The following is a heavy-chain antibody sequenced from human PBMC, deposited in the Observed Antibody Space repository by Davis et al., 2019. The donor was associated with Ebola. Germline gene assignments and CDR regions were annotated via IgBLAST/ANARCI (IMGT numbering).Heavy chain of an antibody. CDR2: IYPVDSDT. V-gene: IGHV5-51*01. J-gene: IGHJ6*02. CDR3: ARLPQYYDYVWGSYDYYYYGMDV. CDR1: RYSFTNYW. Sequence: MVSCNGSRYSFTNYWIGWVRQMPGTCLEWLVIIYPVDSDTRYSPSFHGQVTISADKSISTAYLQWSSLKASDTAMYYCARLPQYYDYVWGSYDYYYYGMDVWGQGTTVTVSS. D-gene: IGHD3-16*01.